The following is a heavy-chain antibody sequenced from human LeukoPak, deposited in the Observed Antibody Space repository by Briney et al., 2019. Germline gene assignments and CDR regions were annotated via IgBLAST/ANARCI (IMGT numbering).Heavy chain of an antibody. CDR1: GGSISSSNW. CDR2: IYHSGST. V-gene: IGHV4-4*02. Sequence: PSETLSLTCAVSGGSISSSNWWSWVRQPPGKGLEWIGEIYHSGSTNYNPSLKSRVTISVDKSKNQFSLKLSSVTAADTAVYYCAREELAYYDILTGYYPVDAFGIWGQGTMVTVSS. CDR3: AREELAYYDILTGYYPVDAFGI. D-gene: IGHD3-9*01. J-gene: IGHJ3*02.